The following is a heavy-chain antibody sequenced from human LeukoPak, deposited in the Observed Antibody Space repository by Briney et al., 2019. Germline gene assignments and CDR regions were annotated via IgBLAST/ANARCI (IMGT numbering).Heavy chain of an antibody. CDR2: ISHSGST. Sequence: SETLSLTCAVSGGSISSSNWWSWVRQSPGKGLEWIGEISHSGSTNYNPSLESRVTISVDKSKNQFSLKLTSVTAADTAVYFCARVTGTTPFDCWGQETLVTVSS. CDR3: ARVTGTTPFDC. CDR1: GGSISSSNW. V-gene: IGHV4-4*02. D-gene: IGHD1-1*01. J-gene: IGHJ4*02.